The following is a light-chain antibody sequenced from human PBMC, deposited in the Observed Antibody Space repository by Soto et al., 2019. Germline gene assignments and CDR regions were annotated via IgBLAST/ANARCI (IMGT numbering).Light chain of an antibody. V-gene: IGKV3-11*01. CDR3: QQRSNWALT. CDR2: DAS. Sequence: IVLTQSPATLSLSPGERATLSCRASQSVSSYLAWYQQKPGQAPRLLVYDASNRATGIPARFSGSGAGTDFTLTICRLEPEDFAVYYCQQRSNWALTFGGGTKVEIK. J-gene: IGKJ4*01. CDR1: QSVSSY.